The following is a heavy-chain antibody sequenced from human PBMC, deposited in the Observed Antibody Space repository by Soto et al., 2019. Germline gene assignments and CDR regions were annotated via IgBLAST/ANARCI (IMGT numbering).Heavy chain of an antibody. J-gene: IGHJ4*02. CDR2: IYYSGST. V-gene: IGHV4-39*01. D-gene: IGHD3-3*01. CDR1: GVSSSSTGYY. CDR3: ARYYDFWSGYLYY. Sequence: SETLSLTCPVSGVSSSSTGYYLSWIRQPPGKGLEWIGSIYYSGSTYYNPSLKSRVTISVDTSKNQFSLKLSSVTAADTAVYYCARYYDFWSGYLYYWGQGTLVTVS.